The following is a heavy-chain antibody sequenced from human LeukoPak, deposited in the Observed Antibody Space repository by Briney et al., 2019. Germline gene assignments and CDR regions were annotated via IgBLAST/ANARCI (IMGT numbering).Heavy chain of an antibody. CDR3: TTGTWIQLWLADY. Sequence: KPGGSLRLSYAASGFTFSNACMSWVRQAPGKGLEWVGHVKTKTDGGTTDYAAPVKGRFTISRDDSKNTLYLQMNSLKTEDTAVYYCTTGTWIQLWLADYWGQGTLVTVSS. CDR1: GFTFSNAC. D-gene: IGHD5-18*01. V-gene: IGHV3-15*01. J-gene: IGHJ4*02. CDR2: VKTKTDGGTT.